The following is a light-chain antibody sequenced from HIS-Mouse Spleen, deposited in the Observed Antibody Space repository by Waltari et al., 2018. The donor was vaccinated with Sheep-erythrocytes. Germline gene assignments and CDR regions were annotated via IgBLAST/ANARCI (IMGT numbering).Light chain of an antibody. CDR3: CSYAGSYTFWV. V-gene: IGLV2-11*01. Sequence: QSALTQPRSVSGSPGQSVTISCTGTSSDVGGYNYVSWYQQHPGKTPKLMIHDASKRPSGVPDRFSGSKSGNTASLTISGLQAEDEADYYCCSYAGSYTFWVFGGGTKLTVL. CDR2: DAS. J-gene: IGLJ3*02. CDR1: SSDVGGYNY.